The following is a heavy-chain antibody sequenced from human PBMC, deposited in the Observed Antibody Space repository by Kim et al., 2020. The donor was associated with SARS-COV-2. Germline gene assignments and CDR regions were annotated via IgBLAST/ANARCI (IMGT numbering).Heavy chain of an antibody. D-gene: IGHD3-16*01. Sequence: GGSLRLSCAASGFTFSNYAMSWVRQAPGKGLEWVSYIRGGGAVTHYAGSVKGRCTSSRDNFKNIMYLQMDSLRAEDTAVYYCAKCHSNWGIDAFDIWG. V-gene: IGHV3-23*01. CDR3: AKCHSNWGIDAFDI. J-gene: IGHJ3*02. CDR2: IRGGGAVT. CDR1: GFTFSNYA.